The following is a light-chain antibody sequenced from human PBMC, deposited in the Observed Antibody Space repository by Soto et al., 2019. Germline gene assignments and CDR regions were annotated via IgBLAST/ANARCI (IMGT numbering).Light chain of an antibody. J-gene: IGKJ1*01. CDR3: QHSYSTPRP. CDR1: QSISSY. Sequence: EIQITHSPYSLPASVGDRVTITCRTSQSISSYLNWYQQKPGKVPKLLIYAASSLQSGVPSRFSGSGSGTDFTLTISSLQPEDFATYYCQHSYSTPRPFGQGTKADIK. V-gene: IGKV1-39*01. CDR2: AAS.